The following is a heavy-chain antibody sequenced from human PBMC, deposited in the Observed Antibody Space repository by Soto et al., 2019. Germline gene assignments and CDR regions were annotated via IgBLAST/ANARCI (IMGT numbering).Heavy chain of an antibody. V-gene: IGHV3-48*02. J-gene: IGHJ4*02. Sequence: LRLSFAASGFTFSQYSMNWVRQAPGKGLDWLSYISLSSTIIYYADSVKGRFTISRDNAKNSLYLQMNSLRDEDSAVYFCARGVGTLDYWGQGTLVTVSS. CDR1: GFTFSQYS. CDR2: ISLSSTII. CDR3: ARGVGTLDY.